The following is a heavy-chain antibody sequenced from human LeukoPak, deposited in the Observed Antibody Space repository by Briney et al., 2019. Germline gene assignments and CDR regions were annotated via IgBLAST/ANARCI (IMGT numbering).Heavy chain of an antibody. V-gene: IGHV4-59*01. CDR1: GGSISSFY. D-gene: IGHD2-15*01. CDR3: ARVSCSGGSCYSGYYFDY. Sequence: PSETLSLTCTVSGGSISSFYWSWIRQPPGKGLEWIGYIYYSGSTNYNPSLKSRVTISVDTSKNQFSLKLSSVTAADTAVYYCARVSCSGGSCYSGYYFDYWGQGTLVTVSS. CDR2: IYYSGST. J-gene: IGHJ4*02.